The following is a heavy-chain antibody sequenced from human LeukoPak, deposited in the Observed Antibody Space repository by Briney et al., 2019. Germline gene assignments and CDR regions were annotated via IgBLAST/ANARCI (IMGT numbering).Heavy chain of an antibody. J-gene: IGHJ4*02. V-gene: IGHV3-11*01. Sequence: GGSLRLSCAASGFIFSEYYIGWIRQAPGKGLEWVSYIDNSGGTTYYADSVKGRFTISRDDAKNSLFLQMNSLRAEDTAVYYCAKDIVAAGLFFDYWGQGILVTVSS. D-gene: IGHD6-13*01. CDR3: AKDIVAAGLFFDY. CDR1: GFIFSEYY. CDR2: IDNSGGTT.